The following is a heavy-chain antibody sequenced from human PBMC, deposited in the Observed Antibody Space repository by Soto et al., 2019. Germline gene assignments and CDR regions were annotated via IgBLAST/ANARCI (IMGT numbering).Heavy chain of an antibody. J-gene: IGHJ6*03. V-gene: IGHV4-34*01. CDR2: INHSGST. D-gene: IGHD6-6*01. CDR3: ARGGSRAKHYYYYYYMDV. CDR1: GGSFSGYY. Sequence: QVQLQQWGAGLLKPSETLSLTCAVYGGSFSGYYWSWIRQPPGKGLEWIGEINHSGSTNYNPSLKSRVTISVDTSKNQFSLKLSSVTAADTAMYYCARGGSRAKHYYYYYYMDVWGKGTTVTVSS.